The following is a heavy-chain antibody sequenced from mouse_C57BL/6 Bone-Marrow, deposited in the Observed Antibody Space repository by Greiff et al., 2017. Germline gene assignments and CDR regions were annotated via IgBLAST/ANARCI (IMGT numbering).Heavy chain of an antibody. D-gene: IGHD2-2*01. CDR3: SRDEDGYAFAY. V-gene: IGHV5-16*01. Sequence: DVKLVESEGGLVKPGSSMKFSCTASGFNFSDYYMAWVSQVTEQGLEWVANINYDGSSTNYLDSLQSRFIISRDNAKNSLYLQMSSLKSEDTATYYYSRDEDGYAFAYWGQGTLVTVSA. CDR1: GFNFSDYY. CDR2: INYDGSST. J-gene: IGHJ3*01.